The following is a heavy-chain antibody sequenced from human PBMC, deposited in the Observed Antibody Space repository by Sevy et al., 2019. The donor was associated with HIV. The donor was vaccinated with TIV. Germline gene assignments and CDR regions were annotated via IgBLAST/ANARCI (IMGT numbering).Heavy chain of an antibody. CDR2: LSFGCGEI. CDR3: AREGCTKPHDY. J-gene: IGHJ4*02. V-gene: IGHV3-23*01. Sequence: GGSLRLSCAASGFTFSKYTMSWVRQPPGKGLGWVSTLSFGCGEINYADSVKGRFTISRENSKSSVYLQMNNLRPEDTAVYYCAREGCTKPHDYWGQGTLVTVSS. CDR1: GFTFSKYT. D-gene: IGHD2-8*01.